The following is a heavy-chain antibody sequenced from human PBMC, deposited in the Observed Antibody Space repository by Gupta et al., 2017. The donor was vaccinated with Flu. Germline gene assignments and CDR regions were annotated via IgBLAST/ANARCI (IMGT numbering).Heavy chain of an antibody. CDR3: ARGLTDARALGYCSSTSCYTNPYYFDY. Sequence: GKGLEWIGEINHSGSTNYNPSLKSRVTISVDTSKNQFSLKLSSVTAADTAVYYCARGLTDARALGYCSSTSCYTNPYYFDYWGQGTLVTVSS. D-gene: IGHD2-2*02. CDR2: INHSGST. V-gene: IGHV4-34*01. J-gene: IGHJ4*02.